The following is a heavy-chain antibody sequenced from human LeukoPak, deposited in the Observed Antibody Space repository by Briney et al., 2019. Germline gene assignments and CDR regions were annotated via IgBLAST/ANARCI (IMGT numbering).Heavy chain of an antibody. CDR1: GGTFSSYA. Sequence: ASVKVSCKASGGTFSSYAISWVRQAPGQGLEWMGGIIPIFGTANYAQKFQGRVTITADESTSTAYMELSSLRPEDTAVYYCARRSTGIAAAGPTSFDYWGQGTLVTVSS. J-gene: IGHJ4*02. CDR3: ARRSTGIAAAGPTSFDY. D-gene: IGHD6-13*01. V-gene: IGHV1-69*13. CDR2: IIPIFGTA.